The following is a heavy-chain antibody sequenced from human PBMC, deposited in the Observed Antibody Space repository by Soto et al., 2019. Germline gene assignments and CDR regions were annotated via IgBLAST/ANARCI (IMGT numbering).Heavy chain of an antibody. CDR2: ISYDGSNK. J-gene: IGHJ3*02. D-gene: IGHD2-15*01. Sequence: LRLSCAASGFTFSSYAMHWVRQAPGKGLEWVAVISYDGSNKYYADSVRGRFTISRDNSKNTLYLQMNSLRAEDTAVYYCARPSGRYCSGGSCYSGAFDIWGQGTMVTVSS. CDR3: ARPSGRYCSGGSCYSGAFDI. V-gene: IGHV3-30-3*01. CDR1: GFTFSSYA.